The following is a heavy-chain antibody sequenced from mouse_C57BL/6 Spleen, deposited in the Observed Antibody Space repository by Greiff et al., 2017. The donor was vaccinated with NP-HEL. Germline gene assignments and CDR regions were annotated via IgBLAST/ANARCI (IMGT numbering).Heavy chain of an antibody. D-gene: IGHD4-1*01. CDR1: GYTFTSYW. J-gene: IGHJ3*01. CDR3: ARSNWDEVVY. V-gene: IGHV1-69*01. Sequence: QVQLQQPGAELVMPGASVKLSCKASGYTFTSYWMHWVKQRPGQGLEWIGEIDPSDSYTNYNQKFKGKSTLTVDKSSSTAYMQLSSLTSEDSAVYYCARSNWDEVVYWGQGTLVTVSA. CDR2: IDPSDSYT.